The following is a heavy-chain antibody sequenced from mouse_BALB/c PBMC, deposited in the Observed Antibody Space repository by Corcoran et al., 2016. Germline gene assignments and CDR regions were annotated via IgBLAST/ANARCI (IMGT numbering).Heavy chain of an antibody. Sequence: QVTLKESGPGILQPSQTLSLACSFSGFSLSTSDMGVSWIRQPSGEDLEWLAHIYWNDDKRYNPSLTSRLKISKDTSRNQVFLKITSVDSADTATYYCARSQVGHRGWCAYWDQGTLVTSSA. D-gene: IGHD4-1*02. J-gene: IGHJ3*01. CDR2: IYWNDDK. V-gene: IGHV8-12*01. CDR1: GFSLSTSDMG. CDR3: ARSQVGHRGWCAY.